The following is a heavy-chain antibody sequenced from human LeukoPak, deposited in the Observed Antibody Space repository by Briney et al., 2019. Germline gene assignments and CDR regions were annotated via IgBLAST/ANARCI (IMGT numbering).Heavy chain of an antibody. Sequence: PGGSLRLSCAASGFTFSSYSMNWVRQAPGKGLEWVSSISSSSSYIYYADSVKGRFTISRDNAKNSLYLQMNSLRAEDTAVYYCASARSSLYYFDYWGQGTLVTVSS. CDR2: ISSSSSYI. CDR3: ASARSSLYYFDY. CDR1: GFTFSSYS. J-gene: IGHJ4*02. V-gene: IGHV3-21*01. D-gene: IGHD6-6*01.